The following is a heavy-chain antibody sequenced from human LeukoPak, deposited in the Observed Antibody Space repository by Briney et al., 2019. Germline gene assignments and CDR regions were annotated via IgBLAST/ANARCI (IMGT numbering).Heavy chain of an antibody. D-gene: IGHD3-3*01. Sequence: PSETLSLTCTVSGGSISSYYWSWIRQAPGKGLEWIGYIYYSGSTSYNPSLKSRVTISVDTSKNQFSLKLSSVTAADTAVYYCARDPGYDFWSGLGASYMDVWGKGTTVTVSS. CDR2: IYYSGST. CDR1: GGSISSYY. CDR3: ARDPGYDFWSGLGASYMDV. J-gene: IGHJ6*03. V-gene: IGHV4-59*01.